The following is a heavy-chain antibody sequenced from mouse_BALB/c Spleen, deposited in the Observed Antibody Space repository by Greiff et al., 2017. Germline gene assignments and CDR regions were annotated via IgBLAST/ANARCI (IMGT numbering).Heavy chain of an antibody. D-gene: IGHD4-1*01. CDR1: GFAFSSYD. CDR2: ISSGGGST. V-gene: IGHV5-12-1*01. J-gene: IGHJ2*01. Sequence: EVKLEESGGGLVKPGGSLKLSCAASGFAFSSYDMSWVRQTPEKRLEWVAYISSGGGSTYYPDTVKGRFTISRDNAKNTLYLQMSSLKSEDTAMYYCARHANWDYFDYWGQGTTLTVSS. CDR3: ARHANWDYFDY.